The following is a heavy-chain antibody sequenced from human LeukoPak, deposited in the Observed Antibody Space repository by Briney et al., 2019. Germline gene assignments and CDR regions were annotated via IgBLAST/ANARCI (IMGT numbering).Heavy chain of an antibody. J-gene: IGHJ5*01. D-gene: IGHD3-22*01. CDR3: ARDLWNFYDSSDYYRDFDS. CDR2: IGTYGGDT. V-gene: IGHV1-18*01. CDR1: TSR. Sequence: ASVKVSFKATSRISLVRQAPGQGLEGMGWIGTYGGDTYYAQKFQGRVTVTTDTSTSTVYMELRNLRSDDTAVYHCARDLWNFYDSSDYYRDFDSWGQGTLVTVSS.